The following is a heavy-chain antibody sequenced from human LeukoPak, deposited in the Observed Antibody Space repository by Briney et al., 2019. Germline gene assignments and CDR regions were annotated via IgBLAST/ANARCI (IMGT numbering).Heavy chain of an antibody. D-gene: IGHD6-19*01. CDR3: ARRTYSSGWYLDAFDI. Sequence: PGGSLRLSCAASGFTFSSYWMSWVRQAPGKGLEWVANIKQDGSEKYYVDSVKGRFTISRDNAKNSLYLQMNSLRAEDTAVYYCARRTYSSGWYLDAFDIWGQGTMVTVSS. CDR2: IKQDGSEK. CDR1: GFTFSSYW. J-gene: IGHJ3*02. V-gene: IGHV3-7*01.